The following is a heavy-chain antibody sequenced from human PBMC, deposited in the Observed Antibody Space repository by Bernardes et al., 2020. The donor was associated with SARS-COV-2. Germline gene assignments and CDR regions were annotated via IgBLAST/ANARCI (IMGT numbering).Heavy chain of an antibody. Sequence: GGSLRLSCAASGFTFSTFWMTWVRQAPGKGLEWVANINQDGSETFYVDSVKGRFTISRDNAKNSLFMEMNTLRAEDTAVYSCARIYGTSSFDFDYWGQGTLVTVSS. CDR2: INQDGSET. D-gene: IGHD6-6*01. CDR3: ARIYGTSSFDFDY. CDR1: GFTFSTFW. V-gene: IGHV3-7*01. J-gene: IGHJ4*02.